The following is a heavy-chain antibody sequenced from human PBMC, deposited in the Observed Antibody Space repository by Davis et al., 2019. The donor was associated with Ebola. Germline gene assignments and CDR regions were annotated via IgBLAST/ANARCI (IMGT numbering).Heavy chain of an antibody. V-gene: IGHV3-30*03. Sequence: PGGSLRLSCAASGFTFSSYGMHWVRQAPGKGLEWVAVISYDGSNKYYADSVKGRFTISRDNAKNSLYLQMNSLRDEDTAVYYCARRGYDHYYYYMDVWGKGTTVTVSS. D-gene: IGHD5-12*01. CDR2: ISYDGSNK. CDR1: GFTFSSYG. CDR3: ARRGYDHYYYYMDV. J-gene: IGHJ6*03.